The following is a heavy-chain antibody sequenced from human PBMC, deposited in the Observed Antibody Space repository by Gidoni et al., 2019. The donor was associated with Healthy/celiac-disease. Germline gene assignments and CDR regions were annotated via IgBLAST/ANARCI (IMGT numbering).Heavy chain of an antibody. D-gene: IGHD6-13*01. CDR1: GYSFPSYW. J-gene: IGHJ4*02. CDR3: ARHSWGKGIAAAGVDY. CDR2: IHPGDSDT. Sequence: EVQLVQSGAEVKKHGESLKISCKGSGYSFPSYWIVWVRQMPGKGLEWMGIIHPGDSDTRYSPSFQGQVTISADKSISTAYLQWSSLKASDTAMYYCARHSWGKGIAAAGVDYWGQGTLVTVSS. V-gene: IGHV5-51*01.